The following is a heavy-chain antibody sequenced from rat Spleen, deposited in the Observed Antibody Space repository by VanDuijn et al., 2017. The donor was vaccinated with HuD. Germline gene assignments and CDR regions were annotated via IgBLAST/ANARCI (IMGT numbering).Heavy chain of an antibody. CDR3: ARFRILWAADY. Sequence: QVQLKESGPGLVQPSQTLSLTCTVSGFSLTSYHVSWVRQPPGKGLEWMGVIWTGGSTTYNSLLQSRLSISRETSKSQVFLKMNNLQSEDTAMYFCARFRILWAADYWGQGVMVTVSS. CDR1: GFSLTSYH. V-gene: IGHV2-43*01. CDR2: IWTGGST. J-gene: IGHJ2*01. D-gene: IGHD1-7*01.